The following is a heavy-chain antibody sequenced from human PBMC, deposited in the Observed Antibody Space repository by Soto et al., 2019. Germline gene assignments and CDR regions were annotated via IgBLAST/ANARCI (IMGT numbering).Heavy chain of an antibody. J-gene: IGHJ4*02. CDR3: ARFPQTAIVGAAYFDY. V-gene: IGHV1-69*02. D-gene: IGHD1-26*01. CDR1: GGTFSSYI. Sequence: GASVKVSCKASGGTFSSYIISWVRQAPGQGLEWMGRVIPILVIANYAQKFRGRVTITADKSTSTAYMELSSLRFEDTALYYCARFPQTAIVGAAYFDYWGQGTLVTVSS. CDR2: VIPILVIA.